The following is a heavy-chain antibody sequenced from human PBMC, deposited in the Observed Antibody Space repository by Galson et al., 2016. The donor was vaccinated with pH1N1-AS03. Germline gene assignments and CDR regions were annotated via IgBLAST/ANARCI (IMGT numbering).Heavy chain of an antibody. D-gene: IGHD2-15*01. CDR2: FSWDGVTT. CDR3: AKERNRIIDS. J-gene: IGHJ4*02. Sequence: SLRLSCAASGFTFHDYTMHWVRQVPGKGLEWVSLFSWDGVTTFYADSVKGRFAISRDNSQNSLYLQMNSLRIEGTAFYYCAKERNRIIDSWGQGTLVTVSS. V-gene: IGHV3-43*01. CDR1: GFTFHDYT.